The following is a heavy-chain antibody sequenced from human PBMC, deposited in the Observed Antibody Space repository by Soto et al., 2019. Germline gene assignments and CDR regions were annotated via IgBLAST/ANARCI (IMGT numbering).Heavy chain of an antibody. Sequence: ASVKVSCKASGYTFTSYDINWVRQATGQGLEWMGWISANNGNTDYAQKLQGRVTMTTDTSTSTAYMELRSLRSDDTAVYYCAREGYGGNSGGAFDIWGQGTMVTVS. CDR2: ISANNGNT. V-gene: IGHV1-18*01. CDR1: GYTFTSYD. J-gene: IGHJ3*02. CDR3: AREGYGGNSGGAFDI. D-gene: IGHD4-17*01.